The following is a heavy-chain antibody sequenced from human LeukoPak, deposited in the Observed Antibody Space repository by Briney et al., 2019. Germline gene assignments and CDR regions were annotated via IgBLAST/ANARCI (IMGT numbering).Heavy chain of an antibody. CDR1: GFTFAIYH. J-gene: IGHJ3*02. Sequence: GGSLRLSCAASGFTFAIYHMSWVRQAPGKGLEGVATIRGDGVYYADSVKGRFTISRDDSKNTVYVQMNSLRAEDTAVYYCAKSRVEVAGTGGFDTWGRGTLVAVSS. V-gene: IGHV3-23*01. CDR2: IRGDGV. D-gene: IGHD1-1*01. CDR3: AKSRVEVAGTGGFDT.